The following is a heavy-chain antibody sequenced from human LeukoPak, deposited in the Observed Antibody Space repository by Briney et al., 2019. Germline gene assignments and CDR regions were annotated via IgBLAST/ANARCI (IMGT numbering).Heavy chain of an antibody. D-gene: IGHD6-13*01. Sequence: PGGSLRLSCAASGFAFSTYAVHLVRQAPGKGLEWVAVISYEGINKYYADSVKGRFTISRDNSKNTLYLQMNSLRAEDTAVYYCARGGHNSNWFYYFDYWGQGTQVTVSS. CDR1: GFAFSTYA. CDR2: ISYEGINK. V-gene: IGHV3-30-3*01. J-gene: IGHJ4*02. CDR3: ARGGHNSNWFYYFDY.